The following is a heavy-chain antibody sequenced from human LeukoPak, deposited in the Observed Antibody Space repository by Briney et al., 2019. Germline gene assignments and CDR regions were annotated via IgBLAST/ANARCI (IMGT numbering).Heavy chain of an antibody. CDR2: IYYSGST. V-gene: IGHV4-61*08. CDR3: ADSSSTGAFDY. D-gene: IGHD6-6*01. CDR1: GGSISSGDYY. J-gene: IGHJ4*02. Sequence: SETLSLTCTVSGGSISSGDYYWSWIRQPPGKGLEWIGYIYYSGSTNYNPSLKSRVTISVDTSKNQFSLKLSSVTAADTAVYYCADSSSTGAFDYWGQGTLVTVSS.